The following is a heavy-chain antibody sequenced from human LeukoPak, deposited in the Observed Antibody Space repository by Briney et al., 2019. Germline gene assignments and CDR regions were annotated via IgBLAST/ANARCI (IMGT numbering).Heavy chain of an antibody. D-gene: IGHD1-7*01. Sequence: SETLSLTCTVSGGSISSYYWSWIRQPPGKGLEWIGYIYYSGSTNYNPSLKSRVTISVDTSKNQFPLKLSSVTAADTAVYYCARDNWNYGSSMEVWGQGTTVTVSS. V-gene: IGHV4-59*01. CDR1: GGSISSYY. CDR3: ARDNWNYGSSMEV. CDR2: IYYSGST. J-gene: IGHJ6*02.